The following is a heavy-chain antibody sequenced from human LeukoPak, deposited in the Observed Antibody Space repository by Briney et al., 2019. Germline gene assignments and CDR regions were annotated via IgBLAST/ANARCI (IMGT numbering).Heavy chain of an antibody. CDR1: GFTFSSYA. J-gene: IGHJ5*02. CDR2: ISGSGGST. CDR3: AKDRHYIFWRGSPKSGFAP. D-gene: IGHD3-3*01. Sequence: GGSLRLSCAASGFTFSSYAMSWVRQAPGKGLEWVSAISGSGGSTYYADSVKGRFTISRDNSKNTLYLQMNSLRAEDTAVYYWAKDRHYIFWRGSPKSGFAPGGKEPRVTVSS. V-gene: IGHV3-23*01.